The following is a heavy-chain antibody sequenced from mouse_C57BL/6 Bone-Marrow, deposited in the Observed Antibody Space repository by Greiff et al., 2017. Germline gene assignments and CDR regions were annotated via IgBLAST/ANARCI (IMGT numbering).Heavy chain of an antibody. V-gene: IGHV5-4*03. Sequence: EVKLMESGGGLVKPGGSLKLSCAASGFTFSSYAMSWVRQTPEKRLEWVATISDGCSYTYYPDNVKGRFTISRDNAKNNLYLQMSHLKSEDTAMYYCARGDDYDDGPYYAMDYWGQGTSVTVSS. CDR3: ARGDDYDDGPYYAMDY. D-gene: IGHD2-4*01. J-gene: IGHJ4*01. CDR2: ISDGCSYT. CDR1: GFTFSSYA.